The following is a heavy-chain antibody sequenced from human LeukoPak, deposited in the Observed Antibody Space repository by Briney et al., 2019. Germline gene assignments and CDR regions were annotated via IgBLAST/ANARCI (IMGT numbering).Heavy chain of an antibody. V-gene: IGHV1-2*02. D-gene: IGHD3-10*01. CDR2: INPNSGGT. CDR1: GYTFTGYY. CDR3: ARFVGSGPAFDY. Sequence: EASVKVSCKASGYTFTGYYMHWVRQAPGQGLEWMGWINPNSGGTNYAQKFQGRVTMTRDTSISTAYVELSRLRSDDTAVYYCARFVGSGPAFDYWGQGTLVTVSS. J-gene: IGHJ4*02.